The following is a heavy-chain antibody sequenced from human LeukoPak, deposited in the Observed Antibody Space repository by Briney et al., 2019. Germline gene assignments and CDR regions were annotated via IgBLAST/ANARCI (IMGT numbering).Heavy chain of an antibody. CDR3: VNLAKFAGEDY. CDR1: GFTFSSYS. CDR2: ISSSSSYI. J-gene: IGHJ4*02. D-gene: IGHD3-10*01. Sequence: GGSLRLSCAASGFTFSSYSMNWVRQAPGKGLEWVSSISSSSSYIYYADSVKGRFTISRDNSKNTLYLQMSSLRAEDTAVYYCVNLAKFAGEDYWGQGTLVTVSS. V-gene: IGHV3-21*01.